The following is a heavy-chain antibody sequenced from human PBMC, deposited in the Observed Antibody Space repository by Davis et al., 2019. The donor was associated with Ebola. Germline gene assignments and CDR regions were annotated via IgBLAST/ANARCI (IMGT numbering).Heavy chain of an antibody. Sequence: GESLKISCAFSGSTFSDYFMSWLRQAPGKGFEWISYMRGSGGTIYYADSVEGRFTISRDNAKNSLHLQMDSLRAEDTAVYYCAREAAHCGGDCHDYWGQGTLVTVSS. CDR1: GSTFSDYF. CDR2: MRGSGGTI. J-gene: IGHJ4*02. CDR3: AREAAHCGGDCHDY. D-gene: IGHD2-21*01. V-gene: IGHV3-11*04.